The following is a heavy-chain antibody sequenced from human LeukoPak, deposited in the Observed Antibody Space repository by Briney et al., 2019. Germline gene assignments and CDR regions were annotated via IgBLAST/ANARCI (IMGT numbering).Heavy chain of an antibody. J-gene: IGHJ4*02. CDR1: GLTFSSYA. Sequence: GGSLRLSCAASGLTFSSYAMNWVRQAPGEGLEWVSYISHSGTTYYADSVKGRFTISRDNAKNSLYLQMNSLRAEATAVYYCARDGDTWEMVYWGQGTLVTVSS. D-gene: IGHD1-26*01. CDR2: ISHSGTT. CDR3: ARDGDTWEMVY. V-gene: IGHV3-69-1*01.